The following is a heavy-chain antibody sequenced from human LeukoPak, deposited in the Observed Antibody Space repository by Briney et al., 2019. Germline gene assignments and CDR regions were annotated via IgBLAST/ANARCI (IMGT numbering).Heavy chain of an antibody. D-gene: IGHD1-26*01. CDR1: GFRFSAYY. Sequence: KPGGSLRLSCAASGFRFSAYYMSWIRQAPGKGLEWVSYISSSGDITYYAGSVKGRFTISRDNAKNSLYLQMSSLRAEDTAVYYCATAYSGDSPPSDYWGQGTLVTVSS. CDR2: ISSSGDIT. J-gene: IGHJ4*02. V-gene: IGHV3-11*01. CDR3: ATAYSGDSPPSDY.